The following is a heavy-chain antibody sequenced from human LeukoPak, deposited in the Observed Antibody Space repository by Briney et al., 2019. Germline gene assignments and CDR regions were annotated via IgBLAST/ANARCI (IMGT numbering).Heavy chain of an antibody. V-gene: IGHV4-4*07. Sequence: SETLSLTCTVSGGSISGYYWTWIRQSAGKGLEWIGHIYSTGTNNYNPSLRSRVTLSVDTSKNQFSLKLRSVTAADTAVYYCARVGGNSESYGWFGPWGQGSLVTVSS. CDR2: IYSTGTN. CDR3: ARVGGNSESYGWFGP. J-gene: IGHJ5*02. D-gene: IGHD4-23*01. CDR1: GGSISGYY.